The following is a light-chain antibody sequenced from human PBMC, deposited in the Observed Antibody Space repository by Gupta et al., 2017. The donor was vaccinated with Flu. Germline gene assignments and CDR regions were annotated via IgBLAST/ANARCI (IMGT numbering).Light chain of an antibody. J-gene: IGKJ1*01. CDR3: QQYDPSPPWT. CDR2: GAS. CDR1: QTVRSIY. V-gene: IGKV3-20*01. Sequence: EIVLTQSPGTLSLSPGERATLSCRASQTVRSIYLAWYQQKLGQAPRLLIYGASRRATGIPDRFSGSGSGTDFTLTISRLEPEDFAVYYCQQYDPSPPWTFGQGTKVEIK.